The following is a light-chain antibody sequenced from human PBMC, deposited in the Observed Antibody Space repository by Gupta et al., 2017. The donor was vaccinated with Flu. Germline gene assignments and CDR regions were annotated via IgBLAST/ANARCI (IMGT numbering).Light chain of an antibody. J-gene: IGLJ3*02. CDR1: SSNIGAGYD. CDR3: QSYDSSMSGWV. Sequence: QSVLTQPPSVSGAPGQRVTISCTGRSSNIGAGYDVHWYQQLPETAPKPLIYGNSNRPSGVPDRFSGSKSGTSASLAITGLQAEDEADYYCQSYDSSMSGWVFGGGTKLTVL. V-gene: IGLV1-40*01. CDR2: GNS.